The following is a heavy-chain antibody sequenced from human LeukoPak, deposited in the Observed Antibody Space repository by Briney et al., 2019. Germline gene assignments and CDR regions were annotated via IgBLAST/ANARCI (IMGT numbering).Heavy chain of an antibody. J-gene: IGHJ4*02. V-gene: IGHV3-7*03. CDR1: GSMFSSNW. CDR2: IKEDGTET. D-gene: IGHD5-24*01. CDR3: AKEGRSLQTY. Sequence: GGSLRLSCAASGSMFSSNWMSWVRLAPGKGLEWVANIKEDGTETYYVDSVKGRFTISRDNAKHSLYLQMNSLRVEDTAVYYCAKEGRSLQTYWGQGTLVTVSS.